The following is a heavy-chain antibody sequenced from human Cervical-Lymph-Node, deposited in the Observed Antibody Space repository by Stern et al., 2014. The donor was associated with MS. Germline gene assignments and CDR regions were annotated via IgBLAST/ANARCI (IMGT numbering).Heavy chain of an antibody. V-gene: IGHV4-59*08. CDR1: GGSITGYY. Sequence: VQLVESGPGMVKASETLSLTCTVSGGSITGYYWCWIRQPPGKGLEWIGHIYYFGSTSYNPSLRSRVSPSVDTPKNQLLLTIFSMTAADTAVYYCARGDRGAFDIWGQGTLVTVSS. CDR3: ARGDRGAFDI. J-gene: IGHJ3*02. D-gene: IGHD2-15*01. CDR2: IYYFGST.